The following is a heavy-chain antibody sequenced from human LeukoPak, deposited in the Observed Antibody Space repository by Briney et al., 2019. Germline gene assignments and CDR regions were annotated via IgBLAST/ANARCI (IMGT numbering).Heavy chain of an antibody. J-gene: IGHJ6*03. CDR2: IYPSGST. CDR1: GGSISSGSYY. D-gene: IGHD2-21*01. V-gene: IGHV4-61*02. Sequence: SETLSVTCTVSGGSISSGSYYWSWIRQPAGKGLEWLGRIYPSGSTNYNPSRKGRVTISVDTSNNQFSLKLSSVTAADTAVYYCAGLVNGENYYYYYMDVWGKGTTVTISS. CDR3: AGLVNGENYYYYYMDV.